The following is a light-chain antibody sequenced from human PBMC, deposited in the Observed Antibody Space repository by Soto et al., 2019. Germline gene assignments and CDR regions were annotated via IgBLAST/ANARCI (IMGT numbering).Light chain of an antibody. CDR3: QQYNGYSTWT. V-gene: IGKV1-5*03. CDR1: QTISSW. J-gene: IGKJ1*01. Sequence: DIQMTQSPSTLSGSVGDRVTITCRASQTISSWLAWYQPKPGKAPKLLIYKASTLKSGVPSRFSGSGSGTEFTLTISSLQPDDFATYYCQQYNGYSTWTFGQGTKVDIK. CDR2: KAS.